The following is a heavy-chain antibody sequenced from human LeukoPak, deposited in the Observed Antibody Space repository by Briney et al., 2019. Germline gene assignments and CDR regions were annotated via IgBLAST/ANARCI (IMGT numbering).Heavy chain of an antibody. CDR3: ARAARADTAMAGYYFDY. D-gene: IGHD5-18*01. V-gene: IGHV1-69*05. Sequence: SVKVSCKASGGTFSSYAISWVRLAPGQGLEWMGGIIPIFGTANYAQKFQGRVTITTDESTSTAYMELSSLRSEDTAVYYCARAARADTAMAGYYFDYWGQGTLVTVSS. J-gene: IGHJ4*02. CDR1: GGTFSSYA. CDR2: IIPIFGTA.